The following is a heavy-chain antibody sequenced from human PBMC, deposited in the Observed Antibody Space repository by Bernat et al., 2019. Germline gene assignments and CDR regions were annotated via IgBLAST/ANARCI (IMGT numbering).Heavy chain of an antibody. CDR3: AKDYCGGDCYTYYYYGMDV. CDR1: GFTFDDYT. Sequence: EVQLVESGGVVVQPGGSLRLSCAASGFTFDDYTMHWVRQAPGKGLEWVSLISWDGGSTYYVDSVKGRFTISRDNSKNSLYLQMNSLRTEDTALYYCAKDYCGGDCYTYYYYGMDVWGQGTTVTVSS. D-gene: IGHD2-21*02. J-gene: IGHJ6*02. CDR2: ISWDGGST. V-gene: IGHV3-43*01.